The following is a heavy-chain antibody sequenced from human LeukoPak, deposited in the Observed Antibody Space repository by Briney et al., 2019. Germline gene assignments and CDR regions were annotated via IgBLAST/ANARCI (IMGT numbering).Heavy chain of an antibody. Sequence: ASVKVSCKASGYTFTSYGISWVRQAPGQALDWMGWISAYNGNTYYAQKFQGRVTMTTDTSTSTAYMELRRLRSDDTAVYYCASRGSTSEALYYWGQGTLVTVSS. D-gene: IGHD2-2*01. V-gene: IGHV1-18*01. CDR3: ASRGSTSEALYY. CDR1: GYTFTSYG. CDR2: ISAYNGNT. J-gene: IGHJ4*02.